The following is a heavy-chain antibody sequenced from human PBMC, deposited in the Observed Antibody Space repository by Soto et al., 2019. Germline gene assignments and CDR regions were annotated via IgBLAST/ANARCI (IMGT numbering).Heavy chain of an antibody. J-gene: IGHJ4*02. Sequence: QLQLPEAGSGLVKPSQTLSLTCAVSGGSPSSGCYSWSWIRQPPGKGLEWIGYIYHGGSTYYNPSRQSRVTIPLDRATTQFSVTLTSVTAAHTAVYYCARDQAAGGYFDYWGRGTLVTVSS. CDR1: GGSPSSGCYS. D-gene: IGHD6-13*01. CDR3: ARDQAAGGYFDY. V-gene: IGHV4-30-2*01. CDR2: IYHGGST.